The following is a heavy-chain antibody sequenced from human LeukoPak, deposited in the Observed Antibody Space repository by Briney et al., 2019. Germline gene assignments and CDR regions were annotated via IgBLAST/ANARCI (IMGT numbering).Heavy chain of an antibody. CDR1: GFNFGGFS. V-gene: IGHV3-7*01. CDR2: MNEYGGDI. J-gene: IGHJ4*02. CDR3: STVAIGDYHYYFDS. D-gene: IGHD4-17*01. Sequence: PGGSLRLSCAASGFNFGGFSMSWVRQAPGKGLEWVTHMNEYGGDIFYVDSVKDRFTISRDNAKDSLYLQMNSLRAEDTAIYYCSTVAIGDYHYYFDSWGQGTLVTVS.